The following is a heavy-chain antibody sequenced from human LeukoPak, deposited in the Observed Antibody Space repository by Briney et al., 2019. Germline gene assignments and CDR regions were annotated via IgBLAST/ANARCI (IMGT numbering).Heavy chain of an antibody. J-gene: IGHJ4*02. V-gene: IGHV1-3*01. D-gene: IGHD2-21*02. Sequence: KFQDRVTITRDTSASTAYMELTSLRTEDTAVYYCASGASCGGDCYAHDYWGQGTLVTVSS. CDR3: ASGASCGGDCYAHDY.